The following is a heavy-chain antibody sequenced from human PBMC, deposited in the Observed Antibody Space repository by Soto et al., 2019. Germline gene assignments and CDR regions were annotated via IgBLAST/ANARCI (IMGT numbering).Heavy chain of an antibody. D-gene: IGHD6-6*01. CDR3: ARGGSSSDNGMDV. J-gene: IGHJ6*02. CDR2: ISSRSYTI. V-gene: IGHV3-48*02. CDR1: GFSFSTYS. Sequence: ESGGGLVQPGGSLRLSCAASGFSFSTYSMNWVRQAPGKGLEWVSYISSRSYTIYYIDSVKGRFTISRDNAKSSLYLQMNSLGDEDTAVYYCARGGSSSDNGMDVWGQGTTVTVSS.